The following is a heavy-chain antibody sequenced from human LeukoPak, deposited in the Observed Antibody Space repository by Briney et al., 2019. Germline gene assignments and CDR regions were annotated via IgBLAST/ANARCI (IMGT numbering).Heavy chain of an antibody. Sequence: GGSLRLSCAASGFTFSGSAIHWVRQASGKGLDWVGRIRSKADNYATGYAASVKGRFTLSRDDSKNTAHLQMNRLKTEDTAVYYCTRVPTRGSGNDYWGQGTQVTVSS. CDR3: TRVPTRGSGNDY. CDR1: GFTFSGSA. CDR2: IRSKADNYAT. D-gene: IGHD3-10*01. V-gene: IGHV3-73*01. J-gene: IGHJ4*02.